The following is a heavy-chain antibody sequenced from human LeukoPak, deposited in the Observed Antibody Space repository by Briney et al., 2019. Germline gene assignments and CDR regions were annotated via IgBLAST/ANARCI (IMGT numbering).Heavy chain of an antibody. J-gene: IGHJ6*04. CDR3: SRWRVPTTTVFYYGMDV. CDR1: GGSISGYF. V-gene: IGHV4-59*01. CDR2: IYYSGST. D-gene: IGHD2/OR15-2a*01. Sequence: SETLSLTSTVSGGSISGYFWSWIRQPPGKELEWIGYIYYSGSTNYNPSLKSRVTISVDTSKNQFSLKLSSVTAADTAVYFCSRWRVPTTTVFYYGMDVWGKGTTVTVTS.